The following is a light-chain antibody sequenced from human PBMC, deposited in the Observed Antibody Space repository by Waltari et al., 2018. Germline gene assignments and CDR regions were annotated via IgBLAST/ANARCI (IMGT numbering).Light chain of an antibody. V-gene: IGKV3-20*01. J-gene: IGKJ1*01. CDR3: QKYDRLPAT. CDR2: GAS. Sequence: EVVLTQSPGTLSLSPGERATLYCRVSQSVGRYLAWYRQKPCLAPMVLLDGASSRATGIPDRFSGVGSGTDFSLTISRLEAEDFAVYYCQKYDRLPATFGQGTKVEIK. CDR1: QSVGRY.